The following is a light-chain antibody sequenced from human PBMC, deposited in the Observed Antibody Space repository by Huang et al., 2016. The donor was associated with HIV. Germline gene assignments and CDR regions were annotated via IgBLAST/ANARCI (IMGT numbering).Light chain of an antibody. Sequence: DIQMTQSPASLSASTGIRVTVTCRASQDIGNFVAWFQQKPGKVPRLLIYAASVLHSGVPSRFSGRGSGTDFTLTITNLQAEDVATYYCQRYDSAPRAFGQGTKVDLK. J-gene: IGKJ1*01. CDR3: QRYDSAPRA. CDR2: AAS. CDR1: QDIGNF. V-gene: IGKV1-27*01.